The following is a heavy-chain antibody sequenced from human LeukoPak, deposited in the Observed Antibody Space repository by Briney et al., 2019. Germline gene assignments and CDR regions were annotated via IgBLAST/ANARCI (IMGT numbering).Heavy chain of an antibody. CDR2: IYPNNGGT. CDR3: ARDGDSVMVEFDY. D-gene: IGHD5-18*01. Sequence: ASVKVSCQASGYTFTDYHLYWVRQAPGQGLEWMGWIYPNNGGTNYAQKFQGRVTMTRDTSISTAYMELSRLRSDDTAVYYCARDGDSVMVEFDYWGQGTLVTVSS. V-gene: IGHV1-2*02. J-gene: IGHJ4*02. CDR1: GYTFTDYH.